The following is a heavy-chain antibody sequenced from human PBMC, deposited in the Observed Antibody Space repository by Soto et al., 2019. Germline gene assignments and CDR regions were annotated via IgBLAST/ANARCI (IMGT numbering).Heavy chain of an antibody. Sequence: EVQLVESGGGLVQPGGPLRLSCAASGFTVSSNYMSWVRQAPGKGLEWVSVLYSGGNTYYADSVKGRFTISRDNSKNTLYLQMNSLRAGDTAVYYCAGSSSWPYYFDYWGQGTLVTVSS. J-gene: IGHJ4*02. V-gene: IGHV3-66*01. CDR3: AGSSSWPYYFDY. CDR2: LYSGGNT. D-gene: IGHD6-13*01. CDR1: GFTVSSNY.